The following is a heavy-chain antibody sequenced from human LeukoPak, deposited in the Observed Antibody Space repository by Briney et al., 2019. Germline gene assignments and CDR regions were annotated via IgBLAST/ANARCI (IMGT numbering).Heavy chain of an antibody. Sequence: SETLSLTCSVSDGSINSDTYYWGWIRQPPGKGLEWIGSVYYTGASYYNPSLKSRVTISIDTSKKHFSLKLTSVSAADTAVYYCARDTYYAAFDPWGQGTLVTVSS. CDR1: DGSINSDTYY. D-gene: IGHD2-2*01. CDR3: ARDTYYAAFDP. CDR2: VYYTGAS. V-gene: IGHV4-39*07. J-gene: IGHJ5*02.